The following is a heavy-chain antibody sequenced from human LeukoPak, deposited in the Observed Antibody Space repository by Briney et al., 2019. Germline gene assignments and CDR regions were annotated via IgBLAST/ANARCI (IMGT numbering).Heavy chain of an antibody. V-gene: IGHV1-69*13. D-gene: IGHD3-22*01. CDR1: GGTFSSYA. Sequence: SVKVSCKASGGTFSSYAISWVRQAPGQGPEWMGGIIPIFGTANYAQKFQGRVTITADESTSTAYMELSSLRSEDTAVYYCARSRHYYDSSGYPPELGYWGQGTLVTVSS. CDR2: IIPIFGTA. J-gene: IGHJ4*02. CDR3: ARSRHYYDSSGYPPELGY.